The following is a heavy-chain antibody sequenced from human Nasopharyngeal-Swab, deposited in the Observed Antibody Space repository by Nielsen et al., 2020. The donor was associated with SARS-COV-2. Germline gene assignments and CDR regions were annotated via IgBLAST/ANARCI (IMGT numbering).Heavy chain of an antibody. V-gene: IGHV3-23*01. CDR1: GFTFSSYA. CDR2: ISGSGGST. CDR3: AKGRYSGYSAFDC. Sequence: GESLKISCAASGFTFSSYAMSWVRQAPGKGLEWVSVISGSGGSTYYADSVKGRFTISRDNSKNTLYLQMNSLRADDTAVYYCAKGRYSGYSAFDCWGQGTLVTVSS. J-gene: IGHJ4*02. D-gene: IGHD5-12*01.